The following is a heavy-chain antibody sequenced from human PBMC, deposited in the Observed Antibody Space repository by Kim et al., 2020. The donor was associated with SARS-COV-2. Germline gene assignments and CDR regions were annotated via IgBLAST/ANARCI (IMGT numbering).Heavy chain of an antibody. V-gene: IGHV4-39*01. Sequence: SETLSLTCTVSGGSISSSSYYWGWIRQPPGKGLEWIGSIYYSGSTYYNPSLKSRVTISVDTSKNQFSLKLSSVTAADTAVYYCASLAVAGTGYDDYWGQGTLVTVSS. CDR1: GGSISSSSYY. CDR3: ASLAVAGTGYDDY. J-gene: IGHJ4*02. D-gene: IGHD6-19*01. CDR2: IYYSGST.